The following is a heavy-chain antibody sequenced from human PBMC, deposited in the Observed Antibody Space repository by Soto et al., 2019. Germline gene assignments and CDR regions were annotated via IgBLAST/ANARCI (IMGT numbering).Heavy chain of an antibody. V-gene: IGHV1-46*03. J-gene: IGHJ3*02. Sequence: ASVKVSCKASGYTFTSYDINWVRQATGQGLEWMGIINPSGGNTSYAQKFQGRVTMTRDTSTSTVYMELSSLRSEDTAVYYCARDRGTTVTTSDAFDIWGQGTMVTVSS. CDR3: ARDRGTTVTTSDAFDI. D-gene: IGHD4-17*01. CDR1: GYTFTSYD. CDR2: INPSGGNT.